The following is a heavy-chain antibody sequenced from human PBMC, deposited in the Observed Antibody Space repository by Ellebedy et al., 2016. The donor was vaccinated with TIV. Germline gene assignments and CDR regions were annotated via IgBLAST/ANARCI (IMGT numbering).Heavy chain of an antibody. CDR3: ARVPRGHDYGGENWFDP. CDR1: GFTFTSSA. Sequence: AASVKVSCKASGFTFTSSAMQWVRQARGQRLEWIGWIVVGSGNTNYAQKLQGRVTMTTDTSTSTAYMELRSLRSDDTAVYYCARVPRGHDYGGENWFDPWGQGTLVTVSS. D-gene: IGHD4-23*01. CDR2: IVVGSGNT. V-gene: IGHV1-58*02. J-gene: IGHJ5*01.